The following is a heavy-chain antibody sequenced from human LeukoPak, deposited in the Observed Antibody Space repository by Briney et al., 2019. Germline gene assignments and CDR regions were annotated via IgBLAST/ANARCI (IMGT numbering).Heavy chain of an antibody. D-gene: IGHD6-19*01. J-gene: IGHJ6*04. CDR1: GGSFSGYY. V-gene: IGHV4-34*01. CDR3: ARGRIAVAGTYYYYYCGMDV. Sequence: SETLSLTCAVYGGSFSGYYWSWIRQPPGKGLEWIGEINHSGSTNYNPSLKSRVTISVDTSKNQFSLKLSSVTAADTAVYYCARGRIAVAGTYYYYYCGMDVWGKGTTVTVSS. CDR2: INHSGST.